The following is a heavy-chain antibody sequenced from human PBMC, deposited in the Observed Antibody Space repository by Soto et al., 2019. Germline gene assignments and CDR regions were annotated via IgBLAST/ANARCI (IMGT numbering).Heavy chain of an antibody. Sequence: GASVKVSCKASGYTFTSYGISWVRQAPGQGLEWMGWISAYNGNTNYAQKLQDRVTMTTDTSISTAYMELRRLRSDDTAVYYCARAYSSSPANDYWGQGTLVTVSS. J-gene: IGHJ4*02. CDR1: GYTFTSYG. V-gene: IGHV1-18*01. CDR3: ARAYSSSPANDY. D-gene: IGHD6-6*01. CDR2: ISAYNGNT.